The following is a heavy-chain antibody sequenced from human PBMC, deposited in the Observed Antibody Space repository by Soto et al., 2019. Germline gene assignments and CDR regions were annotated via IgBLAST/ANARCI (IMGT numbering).Heavy chain of an antibody. J-gene: IGHJ4*02. D-gene: IGHD3-10*01. CDR1: GFTFSSYA. CDR3: ARDFYGSGSYYFDY. V-gene: IGHV3-30*04. CDR2: ISYDGSNK. Sequence: GGSLRLSCAASGFTFSSYAMHWVRQAPGKGLEWVAVISYDGSNKYYADSVKGRFTISRDNSKNTLYLQMNSLRAEDTAVYYCARDFYGSGSYYFDYWGQGTLVTVSS.